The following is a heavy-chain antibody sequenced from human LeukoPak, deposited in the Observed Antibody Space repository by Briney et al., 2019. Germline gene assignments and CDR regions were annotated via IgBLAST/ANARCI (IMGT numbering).Heavy chain of an antibody. J-gene: IGHJ4*02. Sequence: ASVKVSCKASGYTFTGYYMHWMRQAPGQGLEWMGWINPNSGGTNYAQKFQGRVTMTRDTSISTAYMELSRLRSDDTAVYYCARDFADWNYIFDYWGQGTLVTVSS. D-gene: IGHD1-7*01. V-gene: IGHV1-2*02. CDR3: ARDFADWNYIFDY. CDR2: INPNSGGT. CDR1: GYTFTGYY.